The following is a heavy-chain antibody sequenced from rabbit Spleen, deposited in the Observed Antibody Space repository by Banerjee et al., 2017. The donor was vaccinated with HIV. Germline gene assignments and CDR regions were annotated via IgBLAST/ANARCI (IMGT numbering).Heavy chain of an antibody. J-gene: IGHJ6*01. Sequence: QEQLEESGGGLVQPEGSLTLTCTASGFTISSSDYMCWVRQAPGKGLEWIACIDTGSSGFTYFATWAKGRFTCSKTSSTTVTLQMTRLTAADTATYFCARDTSSSFSSYGMDLWGQGTLVTVS. V-gene: IGHV1S45*01. CDR1: GFTISSSDY. CDR3: ARDTSSSFSSYGMDL. CDR2: IDTGSSGFT. D-gene: IGHD1-1*01.